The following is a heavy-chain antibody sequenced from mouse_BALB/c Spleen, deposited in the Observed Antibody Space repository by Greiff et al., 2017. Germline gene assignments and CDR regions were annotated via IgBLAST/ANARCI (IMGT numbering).Heavy chain of an antibody. V-gene: IGHV1-9*01. J-gene: IGHJ4*01. CDR2: ILPGSGST. D-gene: IGHD2-14*01. Sequence: QVQLKQSGAELMKPGASVKISCKATGYTFSSYWIEWVKQRPGHGLEWIGEILPGSGSTNYNEKFKGKATFTADTSSNTAYMQLSSLTSEDSAVYYCARGGVRGDYYAMDYWGQGTSVTVSS. CDR1: GYTFSSYW. CDR3: ARGGVRGDYYAMDY.